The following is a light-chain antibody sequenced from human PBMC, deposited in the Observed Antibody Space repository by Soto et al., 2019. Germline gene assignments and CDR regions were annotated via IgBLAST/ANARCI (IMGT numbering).Light chain of an antibody. Sequence: QSALTQPASVSGSPGQSITISCTGTSSDVGCYNLVSWYQQHPGKAPKLMIYEVTKGPSGVSNRFSGSKSGNTASLTISGLQAEGEADYYCCSYAGSSTFYVFGTGTQLTVL. CDR3: CSYAGSSTFYV. V-gene: IGLV2-23*02. CDR2: EVT. CDR1: SSDVGCYNL. J-gene: IGLJ1*01.